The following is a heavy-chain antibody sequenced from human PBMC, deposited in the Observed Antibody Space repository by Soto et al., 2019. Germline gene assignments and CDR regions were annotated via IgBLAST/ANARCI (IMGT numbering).Heavy chain of an antibody. CDR3: VRIRYQLPSSVLWLDP. V-gene: IGHV4-34*01. CDR2: INHVGGT. Sequence: SETLSLTCAVYGGFLSESYWTWIRQPPGKGLEWIGEINHVGGTNYNPSLESRVTMSVDTSQNQFSLRLISVTAADTAMYFCVRIRYQLPSSVLWLDPWGQGTPVTV. J-gene: IGHJ5*02. D-gene: IGHD3-16*01. CDR1: GGFLSESY.